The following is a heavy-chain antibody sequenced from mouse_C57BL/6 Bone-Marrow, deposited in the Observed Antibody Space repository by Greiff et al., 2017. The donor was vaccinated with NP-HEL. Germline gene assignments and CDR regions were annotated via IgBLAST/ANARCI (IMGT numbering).Heavy chain of an antibody. Sequence: EVKVVESGGGLVKPGGSLKLSCAASGFTFSDYGMHWVRQAPEKGLEWVAYISSGSSTIYYADTVKGRFTISRDNAKNTLFLQMTSLRSEDTAMYYCARQGIYYGSYGAMDYWGQGTSVTVSS. D-gene: IGHD2-2*01. CDR3: ARQGIYYGSYGAMDY. CDR2: ISSGSSTI. CDR1: GFTFSDYG. V-gene: IGHV5-17*01. J-gene: IGHJ4*01.